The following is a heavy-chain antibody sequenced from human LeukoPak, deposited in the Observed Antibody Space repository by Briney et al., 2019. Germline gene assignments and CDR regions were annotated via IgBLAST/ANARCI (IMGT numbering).Heavy chain of an antibody. Sequence: GGSLKLSCAASGFTFSSYGMHWVRQAPGKGLEWVAVIWYDGSNKYYADSVKGRFTISRDNSKNTLYLQMNSLRAEDTAVYYCARDTGRLAFEVVLDYWGQGTLVTVSS. V-gene: IGHV3-33*01. CDR1: GFTFSSYG. J-gene: IGHJ4*02. D-gene: IGHD2-2*01. CDR3: ARDTGRLAFEVVLDY. CDR2: IWYDGSNK.